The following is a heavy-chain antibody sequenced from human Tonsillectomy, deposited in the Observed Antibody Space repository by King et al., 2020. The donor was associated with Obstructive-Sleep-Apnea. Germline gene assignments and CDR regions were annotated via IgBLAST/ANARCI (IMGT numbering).Heavy chain of an antibody. CDR1: GFTFSSYS. CDR2: ISSSSSTI. D-gene: IGHD3-16*02. Sequence: QLVQSGGGLVQPGGSLRLSCAASGFTFSSYSMNWVRQAPGKGLEWVSYISSSSSTIYYADSVEGRFTISRDNAKNSLYLQMNSLRAEDTAVYYCASGKSGYDYVWGSYRLDYYFDYWGQGTLVTVSS. V-gene: IGHV3-48*04. CDR3: ASGKSGYDYVWGSYRLDYYFDY. J-gene: IGHJ4*02.